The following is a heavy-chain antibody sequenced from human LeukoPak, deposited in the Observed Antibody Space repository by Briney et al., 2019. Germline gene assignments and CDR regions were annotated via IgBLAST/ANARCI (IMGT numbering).Heavy chain of an antibody. J-gene: IGHJ4*02. D-gene: IGHD3-9*01. CDR3: ARDRVLRYFDWTQIDY. Sequence: ASVKVSCKTSGYTFTGYYMHWVRQAPGQGLEWMGWINPNSGGTNYAQKFQGRVTMTRDMSTSTAYMELSRLRSDDTAVYYCARDRVLRYFDWTQIDYWGQGTLVTVSS. CDR1: GYTFTGYY. CDR2: INPNSGGT. V-gene: IGHV1-2*02.